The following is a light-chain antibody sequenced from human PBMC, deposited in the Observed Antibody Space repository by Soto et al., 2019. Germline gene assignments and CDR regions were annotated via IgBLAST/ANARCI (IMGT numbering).Light chain of an antibody. CDR1: QGIGND. V-gene: IGKV1-17*01. J-gene: IGKJ3*01. CDR2: AAS. Sequence: DIQMTQSPSSLPACVGDRVTITCRASQGIGNDLGWFHQRPGKAPKRLIYAASSLQSGVPSKFSGSESGTEFSLTISSLRPEHFATYYCQQYATSPFTFGPGTKVDIK. CDR3: QQYATSPFT.